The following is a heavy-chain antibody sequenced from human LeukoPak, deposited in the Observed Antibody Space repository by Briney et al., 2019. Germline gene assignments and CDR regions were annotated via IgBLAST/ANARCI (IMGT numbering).Heavy chain of an antibody. CDR2: VYNGGST. CDR3: ARGSSTASHYIGLFDY. CDR1: GVSISTHY. V-gene: IGHV4-59*11. D-gene: IGHD3-10*01. Sequence: PSETLSLTCTVSGVSISTHYWSWIRQPPGKGLEWIGYVYNGGSTNYSPSLKSRVTTSPDKSKNQFSLKLRFVTAADTAVYYCARGSSTASHYIGLFDYWGRGTLVTVSS. J-gene: IGHJ4*02.